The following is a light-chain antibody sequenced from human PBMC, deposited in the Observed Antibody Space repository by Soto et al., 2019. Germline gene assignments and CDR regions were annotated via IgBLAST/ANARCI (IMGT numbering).Light chain of an antibody. CDR1: QSISSW. CDR3: QQYNSYPWT. J-gene: IGKJ1*01. Sequence: DIQMTQSPSTLSASVGDRVTITCRASQSISSWLAWYQKKPGKAPKLLIYKASSLESGVPSRFSGSGSGTKLILTISSRQPDDFSTYYCQQYNSYPWTFGQGTKVEIK. CDR2: KAS. V-gene: IGKV1-5*03.